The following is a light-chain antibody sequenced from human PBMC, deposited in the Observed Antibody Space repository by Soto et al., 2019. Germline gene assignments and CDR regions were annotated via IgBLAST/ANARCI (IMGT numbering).Light chain of an antibody. CDR3: AAWDGSLNGVV. Sequence: QSVLTQPPSASGTPGQRVTISCSGSSSNIGSNTVTWYQQLPGTAPKLLIYSNNKRPSGVPDRFSGSKSGTSASLAISGLQSGDEADYYCAAWDGSLNGVVFGGGTQLTVL. V-gene: IGLV1-44*01. CDR2: SNN. CDR1: SSNIGSNT. J-gene: IGLJ2*01.